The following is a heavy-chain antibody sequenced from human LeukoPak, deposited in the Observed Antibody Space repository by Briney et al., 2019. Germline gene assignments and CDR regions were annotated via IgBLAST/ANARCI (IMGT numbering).Heavy chain of an antibody. CDR3: ASGRKSITIFGVDTYYYGMDV. CDR2: INHSGST. V-gene: IGHV4-34*01. Sequence: PSETLSLTCAVYGGSFSGYYWSWIRQPPGKGLEWIGEINHSGSTNYNPSLKSRVTISVDTSKNQFSLKLSSVTAADTAVYYCASGRKSITIFGVDTYYYGMDVWGQGTTVTVSS. CDR1: GGSFSGYY. D-gene: IGHD3-3*01. J-gene: IGHJ6*02.